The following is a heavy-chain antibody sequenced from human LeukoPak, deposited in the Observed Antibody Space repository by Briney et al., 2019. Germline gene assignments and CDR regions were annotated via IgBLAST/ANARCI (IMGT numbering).Heavy chain of an antibody. Sequence: GGSLRLSCAASGFTFRDYAMSWVRQAPGKGLEWVGFIRSKAYGGATEYAASVKGGFTISRDDSKSIAYLQMNSLETEDTAVYYCHAHGDYGTAFDYWGQGTLVTVSS. J-gene: IGHJ4*02. CDR1: GFTFRDYA. V-gene: IGHV3-49*04. CDR2: IRSKAYGGAT. D-gene: IGHD4-17*01. CDR3: HAHGDYGTAFDY.